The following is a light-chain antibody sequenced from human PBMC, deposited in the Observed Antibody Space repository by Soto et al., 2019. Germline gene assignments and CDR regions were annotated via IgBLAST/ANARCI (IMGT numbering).Light chain of an antibody. J-gene: IGLJ1*01. CDR3: NSYTRFSTYV. CDR2: EVT. V-gene: IGLV2-14*01. Sequence: QSVLTQPASVSGSPGQSITISCTGASSDVGLYDFVSWYQQHPGKAPKLLIYEVTYRPSGVSSRFPGSKSGNTASLTISGLQAEDEADYYCNSYTRFSTYVFGTGTKVTVL. CDR1: SSDVGLYDF.